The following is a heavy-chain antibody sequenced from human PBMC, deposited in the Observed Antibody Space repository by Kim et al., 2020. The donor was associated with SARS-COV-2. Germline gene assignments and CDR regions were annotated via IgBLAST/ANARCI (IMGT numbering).Heavy chain of an antibody. CDR3: AKSKGGYYYYGMDV. CDR2: ISGSGGNT. CDR1: GFTFSSYA. Sequence: GGSLRLSCAASGFTFSSYAMSWVRQAPGKGLEWVSVISGSGGNTYYADSVKGRFTISRDNSKNTLYLQMNSLRAEDTAVYYCAKSKGGYYYYGMDVWGQGTTVTVSS. J-gene: IGHJ6*02. V-gene: IGHV3-23*01.